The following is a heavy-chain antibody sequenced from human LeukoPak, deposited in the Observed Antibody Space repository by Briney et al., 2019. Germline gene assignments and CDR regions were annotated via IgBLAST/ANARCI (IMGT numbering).Heavy chain of an antibody. Sequence: GESLKISCVASSFSFSDFWMSWVRQRPGKELEWVATIKRFGSEKTYLDSVKGRFTISRDDSKSSLSLQMNNLGADDSGLYYCARSSSQGFDYFDYWGQGALVTVSS. CDR3: ARSSSQGFDYFDY. D-gene: IGHD3-10*01. CDR2: IKRFGSEK. J-gene: IGHJ4*02. CDR1: SFSFSDFW. V-gene: IGHV3-7*01.